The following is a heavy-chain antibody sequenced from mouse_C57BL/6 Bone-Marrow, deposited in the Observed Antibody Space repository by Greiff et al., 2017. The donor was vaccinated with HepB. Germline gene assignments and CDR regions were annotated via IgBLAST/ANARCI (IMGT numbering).Heavy chain of an antibody. Sequence: EVKLQESGPGLVKPSQSLSLTCSVTGYSITSGYYWNWIRQFPGNKLEWMGYISYDGSNNYNPSLKNRISITRDTSKNQFFLKLNSVTTEDTATYYCARSDGYYFYYAMDYWGQGTSVTVSS. CDR2: ISYDGSN. CDR1: GYSITSGYY. V-gene: IGHV3-6*01. D-gene: IGHD2-3*01. J-gene: IGHJ4*01. CDR3: ARSDGYYFYYAMDY.